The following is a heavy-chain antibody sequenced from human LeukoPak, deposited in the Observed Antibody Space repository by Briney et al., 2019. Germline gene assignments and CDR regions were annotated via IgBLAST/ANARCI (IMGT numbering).Heavy chain of an antibody. CDR3: ARDGRGTAGGGGLH. V-gene: IGHV3-7*01. CDR1: GFTFSSYC. Sequence: PGGSLRLSCVASGFTFSSYCMSWVRQAPGKGLEWVAYIKYHGSEMYYVDSVKGRFTISRDNAKNSLHLQMNSLRSEDTAVYYCARDGRGTAGGGGLHWGQGTLVTVSS. D-gene: IGHD6-13*01. J-gene: IGHJ4*02. CDR2: IKYHGSEM.